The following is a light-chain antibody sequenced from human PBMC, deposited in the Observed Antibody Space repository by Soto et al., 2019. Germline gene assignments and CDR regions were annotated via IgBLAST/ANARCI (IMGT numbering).Light chain of an antibody. CDR3: QQYYTTPLT. Sequence: DIVMTQSPDSLAVSLGERATINCKSSQSVLYSSNNKNYLAWYQLKPGQPPKLLIYWASTRESGVPERFSGSESGTDFTLTISSLQAEDVAINYCQQYYTTPLTFGGGTRVEIK. J-gene: IGKJ4*01. CDR1: QSVLYSSNNKNY. V-gene: IGKV4-1*01. CDR2: WAS.